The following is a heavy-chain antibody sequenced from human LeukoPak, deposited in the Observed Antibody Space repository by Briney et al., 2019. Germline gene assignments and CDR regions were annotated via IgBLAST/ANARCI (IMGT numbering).Heavy chain of an antibody. CDR1: GGSFSGYY. CDR3: ARNPAREGYDAFDI. J-gene: IGHJ3*02. Sequence: SETLSLTRAVYGGSFSGYYWSWIRQPPGKGLEWIGEINHSGSTNYNPSLKSRVTISVDTSKNQFSLKLSSVTAADTAVYYCARNPAREGYDAFDIWGQGTMVTVSS. V-gene: IGHV4-34*01. D-gene: IGHD5-12*01. CDR2: INHSGST.